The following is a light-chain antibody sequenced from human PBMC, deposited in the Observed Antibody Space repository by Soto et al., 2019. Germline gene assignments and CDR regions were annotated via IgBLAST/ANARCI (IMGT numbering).Light chain of an antibody. V-gene: IGLV2-23*02. CDR2: EVS. CDR3: LAFARSTWSLV. CDR1: ASDIGSYDL. Sequence: SVLTQPASVSGSPGQSITMSCTGTASDIGSYDLVSWYQQHPGKAPKLIIFEVSQRPSGVSGRFSGSKSGTTASLTISGPQAEDEAHYYCLAFARSTWSLVFGGGTKLTVL. J-gene: IGLJ3*02.